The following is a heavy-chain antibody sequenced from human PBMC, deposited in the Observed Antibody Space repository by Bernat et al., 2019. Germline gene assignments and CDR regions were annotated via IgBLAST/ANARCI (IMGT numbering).Heavy chain of an antibody. Sequence: EGQLVESGGGLVKPGESLRLFCAASGFTFSNAWLSWVHQAPGKWLEWVGRIKSKTDSGTADYAAPVKGSFTISRDDSENRLYLQMNSLKTEDTAVYYCTTRNPFDCWGQGTRVTVS. CDR3: TTRNPFDC. J-gene: IGHJ4*02. V-gene: IGHV3-15*01. D-gene: IGHD1-14*01. CDR2: IKSKTDSGTA. CDR1: GFTFSNAW.